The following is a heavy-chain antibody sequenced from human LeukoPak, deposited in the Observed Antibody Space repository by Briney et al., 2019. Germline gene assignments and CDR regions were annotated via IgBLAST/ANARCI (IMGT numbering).Heavy chain of an antibody. J-gene: IGHJ5*02. CDR1: GFTISSYA. CDR3: AKGTGTNHYHLFDP. Sequence: QPGGALVLSCAASGFTISSYAMRWGRQPPGKGLEWGSAISGSGANTYYADSVKGRFTISRDNSKNTMYPQMNSLRAEDTAVYYCAKGTGTNHYHLFDPWGQGTLVTVSS. CDR2: ISGSGANT. V-gene: IGHV3-23*01. D-gene: IGHD2-8*02.